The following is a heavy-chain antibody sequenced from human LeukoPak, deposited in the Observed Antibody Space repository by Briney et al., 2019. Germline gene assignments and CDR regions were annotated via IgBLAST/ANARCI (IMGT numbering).Heavy chain of an antibody. CDR2: INPNSGGT. J-gene: IGHJ5*02. Sequence: ASVKVSCKASGYTLTGYYMHWVRQAPGQGLEWMGWINPNSGGTNYAQKFQGRVTMTRDTSIGTAYMELSRLRSDDTVVYYCARYILGVYNWFDPWGQGTLVTVSS. V-gene: IGHV1-2*02. D-gene: IGHD3-3*01. CDR1: GYTLTGYY. CDR3: ARYILGVYNWFDP.